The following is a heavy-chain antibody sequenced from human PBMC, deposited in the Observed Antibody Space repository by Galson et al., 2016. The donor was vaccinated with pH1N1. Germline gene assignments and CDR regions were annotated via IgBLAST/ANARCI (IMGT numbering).Heavy chain of an antibody. CDR2: IDWDDDK. V-gene: IGHV2-70*01. J-gene: IGHJ4*02. CDR3: ARIQYGDYVGYFDY. D-gene: IGHD4-17*01. CDR1: GFSLRTSGMC. Sequence: PALVTPPQTLTLTCTFSGFSLRTSGMCVSWIRQPPGKALEWLALIDWDDDKYYSTSLKTRLTISKDTSKNQVVLTMTNMDPVDTATYYCARIQYGDYVGYFDYWGQGTLVTVSS.